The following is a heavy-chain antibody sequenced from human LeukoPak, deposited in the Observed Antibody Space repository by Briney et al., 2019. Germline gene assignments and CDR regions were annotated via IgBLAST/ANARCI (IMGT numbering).Heavy chain of an antibody. CDR2: IYYSGST. V-gene: IGHV4-39*01. J-gene: IGHJ4*02. Sequence: SETLSLTCTVSGGSISSSSYYWGWIRQPPGKGLEWIGRIYYSGSTYYNPSLKSRVTISVDTSKNQFSLKLSSVTATDTAVYYCARQYYDYVWGSYRLWYFDYWGQGTLVTVSS. CDR1: GGSISSSSYY. D-gene: IGHD3-16*02. CDR3: ARQYYDYVWGSYRLWYFDY.